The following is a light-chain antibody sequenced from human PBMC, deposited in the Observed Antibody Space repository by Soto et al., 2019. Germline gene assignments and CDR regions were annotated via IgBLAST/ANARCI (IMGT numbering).Light chain of an antibody. V-gene: IGKV1-27*01. J-gene: IGKJ1*01. CDR2: VAS. CDR3: QKYNSAPWT. Sequence: DIQMTPSPSSLSASVGDRVTITCRASQGISNYLAWYQQQPGKVPKLLIYVASTLQSGVPSRFSGSGSETDFTLNISSLQPEDVATYYCQKYNSAPWTLGQGTKVEIK. CDR1: QGISNY.